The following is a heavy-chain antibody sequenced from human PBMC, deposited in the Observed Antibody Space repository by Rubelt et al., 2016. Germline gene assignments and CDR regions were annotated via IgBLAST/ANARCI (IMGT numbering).Heavy chain of an antibody. Sequence: QVQLVQSGAEVKKPGASVKVSCKASGYTFTSYGISWVRQAPGKGLEWMGGFDPEDGETIYAQKFQGRVTMTEDTSTDTAYMELSSLRSEDTAVYYWATGLVGAPAGYYGMDVWGQGTTVTVSS. CDR3: ATGLVGAPAGYYGMDV. D-gene: IGHD1-26*01. V-gene: IGHV1-24*01. CDR1: GYTFTSYG. J-gene: IGHJ6*02. CDR2: FDPEDGET.